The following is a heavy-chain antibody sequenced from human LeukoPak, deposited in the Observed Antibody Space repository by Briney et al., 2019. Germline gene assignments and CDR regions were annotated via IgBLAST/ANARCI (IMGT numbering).Heavy chain of an antibody. J-gene: IGHJ5*02. V-gene: IGHV3-23*01. CDR2: ISGSGGST. D-gene: IGHD6-19*01. CDR3: AKESGYSSGWNWFDP. Sequence: GGSLRLSCAASGFTFDDYTMHWVRHAPGKGLEWVSAISGSGGSTYYADSVKGRFTISRDNSKNTLYLQMNSLRAEDTAVYYCAKESGYSSGWNWFDPWGQGTLVTVSS. CDR1: GFTFDDYT.